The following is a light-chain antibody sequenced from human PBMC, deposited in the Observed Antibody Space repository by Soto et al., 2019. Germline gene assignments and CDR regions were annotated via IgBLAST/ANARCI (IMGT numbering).Light chain of an antibody. V-gene: IGKV4-1*01. CDR2: WAS. CDR1: QSVLYSSNNNNY. J-gene: IGKJ1*01. CDR3: QKYYTTPRT. Sequence: DIVMTQSPDSLAVSLGERATINCKSSQSVLYSSNNNNYLAWYQQKPGQPPKLLIYWASTRESVVPGRFSGSGSGTDFTLTISSLQAEDVAVYYCQKYYTTPRTFGQGTKVEIK.